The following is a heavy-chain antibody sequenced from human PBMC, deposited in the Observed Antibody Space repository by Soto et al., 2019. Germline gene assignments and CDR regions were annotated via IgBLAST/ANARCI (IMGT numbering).Heavy chain of an antibody. Sequence: ASVKVSCKASGYTFTSYYMHWVRQAPGQGLEWMGIINPSGGSTSYAQKFQGRVTMTRDTSTSTVYMELSSLRSEDTAVYYCARDRSEYQDIVAVPAAAPTYYFDYWGQGTLVTVSS. J-gene: IGHJ4*02. V-gene: IGHV1-46*01. CDR2: INPSGGST. CDR3: ARDRSEYQDIVAVPAAAPTYYFDY. CDR1: GYTFTSYY. D-gene: IGHD2-2*01.